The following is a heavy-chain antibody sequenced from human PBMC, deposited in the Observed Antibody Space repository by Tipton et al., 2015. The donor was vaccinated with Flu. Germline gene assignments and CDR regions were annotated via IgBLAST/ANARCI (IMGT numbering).Heavy chain of an antibody. CDR1: GGSFSDYY. D-gene: IGHD1-1*01. V-gene: IGHV4-34*01. CDR3: ARVGGWDDSSYSFDF. Sequence: TLSLTCAVYGGSFSDYYWSWIRQPPGKGLEWIGEINHSGSTNYDPSLKSRVTISVDTPKNQFSLKLSSVTAADTALYFCARVGGWDDSSYSFDFWGQGTLVTVSS. CDR2: INHSGST. J-gene: IGHJ4*02.